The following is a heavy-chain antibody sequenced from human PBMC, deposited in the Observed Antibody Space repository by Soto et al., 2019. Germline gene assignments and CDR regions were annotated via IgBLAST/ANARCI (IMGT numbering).Heavy chain of an antibody. V-gene: IGHV3-53*01. Sequence: EVQLVESGGGLIQPGGSLRLSCVASGFTVSTYYMSWVRQAPGKGLEWVSIIYSGGTTYYADSVKGRFTISRDNSKNTVYLQMNSLRAEDTALYYCATTSSSRGNNFHYYAMDVWGQGTTVTVSS. D-gene: IGHD6-13*01. CDR3: ATTSSSRGNNFHYYAMDV. J-gene: IGHJ6*01. CDR1: GFTVSTYY. CDR2: IYSGGTT.